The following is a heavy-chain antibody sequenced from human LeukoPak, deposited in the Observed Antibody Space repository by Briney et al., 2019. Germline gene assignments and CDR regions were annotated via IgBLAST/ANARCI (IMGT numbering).Heavy chain of an antibody. Sequence: SETLSLTCTVSGGSISSGSYYWSWIRQPAGKGLEWIGRIYTSGSTNYNPSLKSRVTISVDTSKNQFSLKLSSVTAAVTAVYYCAREGSMATMADWGQGTLVTVSS. D-gene: IGHD5-24*01. CDR2: IYTSGST. J-gene: IGHJ4*02. CDR3: AREGSMATMAD. CDR1: GGSISSGSYY. V-gene: IGHV4-61*02.